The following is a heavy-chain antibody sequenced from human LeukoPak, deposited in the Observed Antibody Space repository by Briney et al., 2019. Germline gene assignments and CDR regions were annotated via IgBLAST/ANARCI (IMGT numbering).Heavy chain of an antibody. J-gene: IGHJ5*02. V-gene: IGHV4-34*01. CDR2: INHRGST. Sequence: SETLSLTCAVSGVSFSDYSWSWIRQPPGKGLEWIGEINHRGSTNYNPSLKSRVTISVDTSKNQFSLKLSSVTAADTAVYYCASAPLWFGDGNWFDPWGQGTLVTVSS. CDR3: ASAPLWFGDGNWFDP. D-gene: IGHD3-10*01. CDR1: GVSFSDYS.